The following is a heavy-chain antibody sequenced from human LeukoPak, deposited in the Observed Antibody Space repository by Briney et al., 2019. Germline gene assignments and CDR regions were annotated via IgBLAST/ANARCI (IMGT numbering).Heavy chain of an antibody. D-gene: IGHD2-21*02. CDR3: TRVPACGGDCYFVDY. CDR2: IKSKADGGTT. Sequence: GGSLRLSCAASGFTFSNAWMNWVRQAPGKGLEWVGRIKSKADGGTTDYAAPVNGRFTISRDDSKNTLFLQMNSLKTEDTAVYYCTRVPACGGDCYFVDYWGQGTLVTVSS. CDR1: GFTFSNAW. J-gene: IGHJ4*02. V-gene: IGHV3-15*07.